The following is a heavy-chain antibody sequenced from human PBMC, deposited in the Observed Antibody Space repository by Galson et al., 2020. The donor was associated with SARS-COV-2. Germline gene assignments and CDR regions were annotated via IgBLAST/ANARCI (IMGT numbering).Heavy chain of an antibody. Sequence: GESLKISCAASGFTFSSYAMSWVRQAPGKGLEWVSAISGSGGSTYYADSVKGRFTISRDNSKNTLYLQMNSLRAEDTAVYYCAKGLAATVTSNDAFDIWGQGTMVTVSS. V-gene: IGHV3-23*01. D-gene: IGHD4-17*01. J-gene: IGHJ3*02. CDR2: ISGSGGST. CDR1: GFTFSSYA. CDR3: AKGLAATVTSNDAFDI.